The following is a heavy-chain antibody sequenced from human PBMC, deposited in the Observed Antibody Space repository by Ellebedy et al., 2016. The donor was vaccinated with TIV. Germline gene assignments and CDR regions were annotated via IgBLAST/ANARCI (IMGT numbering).Heavy chain of an antibody. D-gene: IGHD4-23*01. Sequence: ASVKVSCXASGYTFTNFGISWVRQAPGQGLEWMGWVSPYNGNTNYAQKFQARVTMTTDTSTSTAYMELRSLRSGDTALYFCARDSDYGGVTNHWYFNLWGRGTLVTVSS. CDR1: GYTFTNFG. CDR2: VSPYNGNT. J-gene: IGHJ2*01. CDR3: ARDSDYGGVTNHWYFNL. V-gene: IGHV1-18*01.